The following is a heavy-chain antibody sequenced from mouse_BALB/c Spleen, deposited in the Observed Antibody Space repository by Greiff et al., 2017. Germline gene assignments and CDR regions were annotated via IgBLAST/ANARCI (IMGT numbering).Heavy chain of an antibody. V-gene: IGHV2-6-7*01. CDR1: GFSLTGYG. CDR2: IWGDGST. J-gene: IGHJ4*01. Sequence: VQLQQSGPGLVAPSQSLSITCTVSGFSLTGYGVNWVRQPPGKGLEWLGMIWGDGSTDYNSALKSRLSISKDNSKSQVFLKMNSLQTDDTARYYCARDGDGYEGYYAMDYWGQGTSVTVSS. D-gene: IGHD2-2*01. CDR3: ARDGDGYEGYYAMDY.